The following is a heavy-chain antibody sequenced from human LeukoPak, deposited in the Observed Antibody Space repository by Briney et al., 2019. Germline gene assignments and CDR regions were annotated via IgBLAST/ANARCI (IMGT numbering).Heavy chain of an antibody. D-gene: IGHD1-26*01. CDR2: IDKKDKGYATAT. CDR1: GLTFSGSA. J-gene: IGHJ5*02. V-gene: IGHV3-73*01. Sequence: GGSLRLSCAASGLTFSGSAIHRVRQSSGKGLEWVGQIDKKDKGYATATAYAASVKGRFTISRDDSINTAYLQMKSLKTEDTALYYCTRDSRTYNWFDPWGQGTLVTVSS. CDR3: TRDSRTYNWFDP.